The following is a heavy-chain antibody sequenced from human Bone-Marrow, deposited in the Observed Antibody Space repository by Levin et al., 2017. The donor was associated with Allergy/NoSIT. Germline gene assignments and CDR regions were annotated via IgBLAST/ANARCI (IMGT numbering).Heavy chain of an antibody. D-gene: IGHD3-3*01. CDR2: VYHSGNT. CDR3: VKGSHFGSADYYEYFDY. V-gene: IGHV4-38-2*01. CDR1: GFPINSGYF. J-gene: IGHJ4*02. Sequence: SQTFSLTCAVSGFPINSGYFWGWIRQPPGKGLDWIGSVYHSGNTYHSPSFKSRVTFSIDASKNHFSLTLSSVTAADTAIYYCVKGSHFGSADYYEYFDYWGQGALVTVSS.